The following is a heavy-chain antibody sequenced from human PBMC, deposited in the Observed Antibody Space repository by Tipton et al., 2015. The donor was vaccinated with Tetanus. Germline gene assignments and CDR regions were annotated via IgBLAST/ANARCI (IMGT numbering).Heavy chain of an antibody. CDR1: GGSVSSGSYY. CDR2: ILYGGGT. J-gene: IGHJ4*02. D-gene: IGHD3-3*01. V-gene: IGHV4-61*01. CDR3: ARIHDFLSGHFDC. Sequence: TLSLTCTIFGGSVSSGSYYWAWIRQPPGKGLEYIGYILYGGGTHYNPSLKSRVTVSADPSQNQFSLKLSSVTAADTAVYYCARIHDFLSGHFDCWGQGTLVAVSS.